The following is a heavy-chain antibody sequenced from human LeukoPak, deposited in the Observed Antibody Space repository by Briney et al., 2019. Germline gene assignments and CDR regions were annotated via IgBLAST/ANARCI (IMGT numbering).Heavy chain of an antibody. CDR3: VNDVSGSYTFDY. Sequence: GGALRLSCSASGFTFSSSAMHWVRQAPGKGLEYVSGINNNGRATHYGDSLKGRFTISRDNSKNTLYLQMSTLTTEDTAIYYCVNDVSGSYTFDYWGQGTLVTVSS. J-gene: IGHJ4*02. D-gene: IGHD1-26*01. CDR2: INNNGRAT. CDR1: GFTFSSSA. V-gene: IGHV3-64D*09.